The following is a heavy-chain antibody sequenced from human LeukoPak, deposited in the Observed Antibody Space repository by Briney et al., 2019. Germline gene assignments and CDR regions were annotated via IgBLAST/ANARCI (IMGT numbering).Heavy chain of an antibody. Sequence: GGSLRLSCAASGFTFSSYSMNWVRQPPGKGLEWVSSISSSSSYIYYADSVKGRFTISRDNDKNSLYLQMNSLGAEDTAVYYCARVGDYVFDYWGQGTLVTVSS. CDR2: ISSSSSYI. D-gene: IGHD3-16*01. CDR1: GFTFSSYS. V-gene: IGHV3-21*01. CDR3: ARVGDYVFDY. J-gene: IGHJ4*02.